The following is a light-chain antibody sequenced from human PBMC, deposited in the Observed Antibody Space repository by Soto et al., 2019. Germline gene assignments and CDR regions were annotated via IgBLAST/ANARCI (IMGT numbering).Light chain of an antibody. CDR1: SSDVGGYNY. CDR3: SSYTRNSTYV. Sequence: QSALTQPASVSGSPGQSITISCTGTSSDVGGYNYVSWYQQHPGKAPKLMIYDVSNRPSGVFNRFSGSKSANTASLTISGLQAEDEADYYCSSYTRNSTYVFGTGTKVTVL. V-gene: IGLV2-14*01. CDR2: DVS. J-gene: IGLJ1*01.